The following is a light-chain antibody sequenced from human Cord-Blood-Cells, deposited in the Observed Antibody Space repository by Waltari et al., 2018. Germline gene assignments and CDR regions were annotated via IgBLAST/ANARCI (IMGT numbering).Light chain of an antibody. Sequence: QSALTQPPSASGSPGQSVTISCTGTSSDVGGYNYVSWYQQHPGKAPTLMIYEVSKPPPRVPDPFSGSKARNTASPTVAGLQAEDEADYYCSSYAGSNNVVFGGGTKLTVL. CDR3: SSYAGSNNVV. V-gene: IGLV2-8*01. CDR1: SSDVGGYNY. CDR2: EVS. J-gene: IGLJ2*01.